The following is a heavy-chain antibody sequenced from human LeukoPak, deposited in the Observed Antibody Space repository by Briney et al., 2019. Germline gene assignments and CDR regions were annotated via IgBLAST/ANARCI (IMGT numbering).Heavy chain of an antibody. Sequence: GGSLRLSCAASGFTFSSYGMHWVRQAPGKGLEWVAFIRYDGSNKYYADSVKGRSTISRDNAKNSLYLQMNSLRAEDTAVYYCARDPVSADPWGQGTLVTVSS. D-gene: IGHD1-14*01. V-gene: IGHV3-30*02. CDR1: GFTFSSYG. CDR2: IRYDGSNK. J-gene: IGHJ5*02. CDR3: ARDPVSADP.